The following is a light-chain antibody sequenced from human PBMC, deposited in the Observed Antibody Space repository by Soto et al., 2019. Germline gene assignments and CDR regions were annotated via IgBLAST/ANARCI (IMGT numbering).Light chain of an antibody. CDR2: KAS. V-gene: IGKV1-5*03. Sequence: DIQMTQSPSTLSASVGDRVTITCRASQSISSWLAWYQQKPGKAPKLLIYKASSLESGVPSRFSGSGSVTEFTLTISSLQPDDFATYYCQQYNSYSWTFGQGTKAEIK. CDR3: QQYNSYSWT. CDR1: QSISSW. J-gene: IGKJ1*01.